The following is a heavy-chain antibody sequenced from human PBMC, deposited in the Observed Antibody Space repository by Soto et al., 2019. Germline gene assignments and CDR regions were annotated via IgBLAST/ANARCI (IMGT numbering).Heavy chain of an antibody. CDR3: ARDRAAAGTYFDY. V-gene: IGHV4-39*07. CDR1: GGSISSSSYY. CDR2: IYYSGST. J-gene: IGHJ4*02. D-gene: IGHD6-13*01. Sequence: SETLSLTCTVSGGSISSSSYYWGWIRQPPGKGLEWIGSIYYSGSTYYNPSLKSRVTISVDTSKNQFSLKLSSVTAADTAVYYCARDRAAAGTYFDYWGQGTLVTVSS.